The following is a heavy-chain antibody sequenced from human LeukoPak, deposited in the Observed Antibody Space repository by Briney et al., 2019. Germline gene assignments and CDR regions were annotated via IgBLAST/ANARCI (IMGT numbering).Heavy chain of an antibody. J-gene: IGHJ4*02. CDR3: ARVGYDSSGYYSLGNY. V-gene: IGHV3-21*01. Sequence: GGSLRLSCAASGFTFSSYTMKWVRQAPGKGLEWVSSITRSSSYIYYADSVKGRFTVSRDNTKNSLYLQMNSLRAEDTAVYYCARVGYDSSGYYSLGNYWGQGTLVSASS. D-gene: IGHD3-22*01. CDR2: ITRSSSYI. CDR1: GFTFSSYT.